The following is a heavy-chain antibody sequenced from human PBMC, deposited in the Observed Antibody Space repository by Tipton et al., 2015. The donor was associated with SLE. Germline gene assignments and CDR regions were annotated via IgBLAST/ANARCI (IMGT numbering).Heavy chain of an antibody. CDR2: MHSGGDT. V-gene: IGHV3-53*01. CDR3: ATAGDHGDYGYFDY. J-gene: IGHJ4*02. Sequence: SLRLSCVGSGFTVSRNYMSWVRQVPGKGLEWVSVMHSGGDTFYADSVRGRFTISRDTSKDTVYLQMNSLRVEDTALYFCATAGDHGDYGYFDYWGQGTLVAVSS. D-gene: IGHD4-17*01. CDR1: GFTVSRNY.